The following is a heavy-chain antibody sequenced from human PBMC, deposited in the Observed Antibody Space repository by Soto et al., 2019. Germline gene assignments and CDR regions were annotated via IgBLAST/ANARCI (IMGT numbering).Heavy chain of an antibody. CDR3: AKDFGIAAAGPNWFDP. V-gene: IGHV3-30*18. J-gene: IGHJ5*02. CDR2: ISYDGSNK. D-gene: IGHD6-13*01. CDR1: GFNFSGYG. Sequence: QVQLVESGGGVVQPGRSLRLSCAASGFNFSGYGMHWVRQAPGKGLEWVAVISYDGSNKYYADSVKGRFTISRDNSKNTLYLQMNSLRAEDTAVYYCAKDFGIAAAGPNWFDPWGQGTLVTVSS.